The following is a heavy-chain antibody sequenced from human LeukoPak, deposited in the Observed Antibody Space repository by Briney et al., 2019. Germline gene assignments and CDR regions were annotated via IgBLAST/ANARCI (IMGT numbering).Heavy chain of an antibody. V-gene: IGHV3-20*04. Sequence: RTGGSLRLSCAASGFTFEDYGMSWVRRAPGKGLEWVSGLNWNGGTTGYADSVKGRFTISRDNAKNSLYLQMNSLRAEDTALYFCVRIIAAAGPPYYFYYMDVWGKGTTVTISS. CDR1: GFTFEDYG. D-gene: IGHD6-13*01. CDR3: VRIIAAAGPPYYFYYMDV. J-gene: IGHJ6*03. CDR2: LNWNGGTT.